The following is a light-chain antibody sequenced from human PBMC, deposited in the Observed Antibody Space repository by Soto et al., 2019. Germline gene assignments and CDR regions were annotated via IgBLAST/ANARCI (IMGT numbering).Light chain of an antibody. CDR3: SSYTNIGTVV. CDR2: DVT. Sequence: QSALTQPASVSGSPGQSITISCTGTSSDVGGYNYVCWYQQHPGRAPKLIIYDVTNRPSGVSNRFSASKSGNTASLSISGLQAEDEADYYCSSYTNIGTVVFGGGTKVTVL. CDR1: SSDVGGYNY. V-gene: IGLV2-14*01. J-gene: IGLJ2*01.